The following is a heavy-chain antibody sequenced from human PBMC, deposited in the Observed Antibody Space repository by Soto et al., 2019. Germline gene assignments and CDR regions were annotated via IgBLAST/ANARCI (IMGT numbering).Heavy chain of an antibody. CDR2: IYYSGST. V-gene: IGHV4-59*01. J-gene: IGHJ6*02. CDR3: ARGGIAAAGTSLYYYYYGMDV. CDR1: GGSISSYY. D-gene: IGHD6-13*01. Sequence: SETLSLTCTVSGGSISSYYWSWIRQPPGKGLEWIGYIYYSGSTNYNPSLKSRVTISVDTSKNQFSLKLSSVTAADTAVYYCARGGIAAAGTSLYYYYYGMDVWGQGTTVT.